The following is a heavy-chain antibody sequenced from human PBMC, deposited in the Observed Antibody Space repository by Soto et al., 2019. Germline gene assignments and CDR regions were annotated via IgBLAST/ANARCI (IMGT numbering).Heavy chain of an antibody. CDR2: ICYSGST. J-gene: IGHJ3*02. CDR1: GGSISSGGYY. V-gene: IGHV4-31*03. D-gene: IGHD1-26*01. CDR3: ARDQVATGAFDI. Sequence: QVQLQESGPGLVKPSQTLSLTCTVSGGSISSGGYYWSWIRQHPGKGLEWIGYICYSGSTYYNPSLKSRVTISVDTSKNQFSLKLSSVTAADTAVYYCARDQVATGAFDIWGQGTMVTVSS.